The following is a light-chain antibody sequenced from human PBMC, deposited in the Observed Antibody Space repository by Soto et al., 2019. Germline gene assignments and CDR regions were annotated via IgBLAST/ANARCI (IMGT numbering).Light chain of an antibody. CDR2: EVS. CDR3: SSYTSGSAWV. Sequence: QSALTQPASVSGSPGQSITISCTGTSSAVGGYDYVSWYQQHPGKTPKLIIYEVSNRPSGISNRFSGSKSAYTASLTISGLQTEDEADYYCSSYTSGSAWVFGGGTKLTVL. V-gene: IGLV2-14*01. CDR1: SSAVGGYDY. J-gene: IGLJ3*02.